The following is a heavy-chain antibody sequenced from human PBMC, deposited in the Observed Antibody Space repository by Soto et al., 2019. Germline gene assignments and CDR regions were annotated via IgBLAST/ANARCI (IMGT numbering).Heavy chain of an antibody. Sequence: QVTLKESGPVLVKPTETLTLTCSVSGFSLTNGRMGVSWICQPPGKALEWLAHFISDAERSYSTSMQSRLNMYKDSSGSQVVLTMTNMAPADTATYFCARMDGDYNYYGLDVWGHGIAVTVSS. D-gene: IGHD4-17*01. CDR3: ARMDGDYNYYGLDV. CDR1: GFSLTNGRMG. CDR2: FISDAER. J-gene: IGHJ6*02. V-gene: IGHV2-26*01.